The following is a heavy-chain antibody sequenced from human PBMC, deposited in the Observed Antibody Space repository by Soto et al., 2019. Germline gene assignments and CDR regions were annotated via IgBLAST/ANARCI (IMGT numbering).Heavy chain of an antibody. D-gene: IGHD3-9*01. J-gene: IGHJ4*02. CDR1: GDSISSHY. CDR3: ARTLRYFDWLTPYYFDY. Sequence: QVQLQESGPGLAKPSETLSLTCTVSGDSISSHYWSWIRQPPGKGLEWIGHRHHSGSTNYNPSLKSRVTMSVDASKNKFSLELSSVTAADTAVYYCARTLRYFDWLTPYYFDYWGRGTLVTVSS. CDR2: RHHSGST. V-gene: IGHV4-59*11.